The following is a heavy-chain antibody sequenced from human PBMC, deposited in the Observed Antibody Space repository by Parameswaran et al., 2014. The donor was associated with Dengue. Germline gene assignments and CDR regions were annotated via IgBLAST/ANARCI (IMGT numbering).Heavy chain of an antibody. V-gene: IGHV3-30*18. CDR2: ISYDGSNK. J-gene: IGHJ4*02. Sequence: VRQAPGKGLEWVAVISYDGSNKYYADSVKGRFTISRDNSKNTLYLQMNSLRAEDTAVYYCAKDHYYYDSSGSTVDYWGQGTLVTVS. D-gene: IGHD3-22*01. CDR3: AKDHYYYDSSGSTVDY.